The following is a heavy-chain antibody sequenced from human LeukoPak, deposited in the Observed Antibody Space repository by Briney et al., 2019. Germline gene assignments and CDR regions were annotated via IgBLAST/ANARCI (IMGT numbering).Heavy chain of an antibody. D-gene: IGHD6-13*01. CDR2: IGTAGDT. Sequence: GGSLRLSCEASGITFSTSDMHWVRQAPGKGLEWVSVIGTAGDTYYADSVKGRFTISRENAKNSLYLQMNSLRAGDTAVYYCARGSVRVGMDVWGQGTTVTVSS. CDR3: ARGSVRVGMDV. V-gene: IGHV3-13*01. J-gene: IGHJ6*02. CDR1: GITFSTSD.